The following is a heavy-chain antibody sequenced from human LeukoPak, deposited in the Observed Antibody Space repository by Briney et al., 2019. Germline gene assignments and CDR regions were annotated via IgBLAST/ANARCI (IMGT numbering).Heavy chain of an antibody. Sequence: ASVKVSCKVSGYTLTELSMHWVRQAPGKGLEWMGGFDPEDGETIYAQKFQGRVTMTEDTSTDTAYMELSSLRSEDTAVYYCATSLDEGSSGCFDYWAREPWSPSPQ. CDR1: GYTLTELS. CDR3: ATSLDEGSSGCFDY. V-gene: IGHV1-24*01. CDR2: FDPEDGET. J-gene: IGHJ4*02. D-gene: IGHD6-19*01.